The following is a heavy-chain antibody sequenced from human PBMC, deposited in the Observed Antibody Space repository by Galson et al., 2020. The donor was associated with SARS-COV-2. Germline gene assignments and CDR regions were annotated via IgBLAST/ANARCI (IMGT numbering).Heavy chain of an antibody. CDR2: ISGSSGGT. D-gene: IGHD3-22*01. J-gene: IGHJ4*02. V-gene: IGHV3-23*01. CDR1: GFTFRNYA. Sequence: GESLKISCAASGFTFRNYALTWVRQAPGKGLEWVSAISGSSGGTYYADSVKGRFTIFRDNSKNTLYLQMNRLRAADTAVYYCAKEDDTSGYFWGGLTYWGQGALVTVSS. CDR3: AKEDDTSGYFWGGLTY.